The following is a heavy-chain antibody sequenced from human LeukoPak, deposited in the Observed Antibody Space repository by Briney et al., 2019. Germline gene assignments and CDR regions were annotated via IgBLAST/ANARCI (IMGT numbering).Heavy chain of an antibody. V-gene: IGHV3-23*01. CDR1: GFTFSIYA. J-gene: IGHJ4*02. D-gene: IGHD3-9*01. CDR2: ISGSGGST. Sequence: PGGSLRLSCAASGFTFSIYAMSWVRPAPGKGLEWVSAISGSGGSTYYADSVKGRFTISRDNSKNTLYLQMNSLRAEDTAVYYCAKAEGYDILTGLDYWGQGTLVTVSS. CDR3: AKAEGYDILTGLDY.